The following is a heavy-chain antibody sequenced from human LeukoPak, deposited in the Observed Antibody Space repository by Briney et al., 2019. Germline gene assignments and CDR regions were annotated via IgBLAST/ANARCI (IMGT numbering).Heavy chain of an antibody. J-gene: IGHJ3*02. D-gene: IGHD6-19*01. V-gene: IGHV3-23*01. CDR3: AKDYGQWLVQEAFDI. Sequence: GGSLRLSCAASGFTFSSYAMSWVRQAPGKGLGWVSAISGSGGSTYYADSVKGRFTISRDNSKNTLYLQMNSLRAEDTAVYYCAKDYGQWLVQEAFDIWGQGTMVTVSS. CDR1: GFTFSSYA. CDR2: ISGSGGST.